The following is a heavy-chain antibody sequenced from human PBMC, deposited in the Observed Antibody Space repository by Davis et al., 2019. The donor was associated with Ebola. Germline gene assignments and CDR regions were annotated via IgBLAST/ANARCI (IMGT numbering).Heavy chain of an antibody. V-gene: IGHV1-3*01. CDR2: INAGNGNT. J-gene: IGHJ4*02. D-gene: IGHD3-3*01. Sequence: ASVKVSCKASGYTFTSYAMHWVRQAPGQRLEWMGWINAGNGNTKYSQKFQGRVTITADKSTSTVYMELSSLRSEDTAVYYCARGYYDFWSGPLDYWGQGTLVTVSS. CDR1: GYTFTSYA. CDR3: ARGYYDFWSGPLDY.